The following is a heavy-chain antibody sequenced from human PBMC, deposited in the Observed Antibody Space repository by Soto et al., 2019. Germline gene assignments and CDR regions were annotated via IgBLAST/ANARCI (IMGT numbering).Heavy chain of an antibody. Sequence: GASVKVSCKASGDRFSTYGITWVRQAPGRGLEWMAWTNFYSAITKYAQKFQGRVTMTTDTSTNTVYMELRSLRSDDSATYYCARIIAARPYYYGMDVWGQGTTVTVSS. CDR3: ARIIAARPYYYGMDV. CDR1: GDRFSTYG. V-gene: IGHV1-18*04. J-gene: IGHJ6*02. D-gene: IGHD6-6*01. CDR2: TNFYSAIT.